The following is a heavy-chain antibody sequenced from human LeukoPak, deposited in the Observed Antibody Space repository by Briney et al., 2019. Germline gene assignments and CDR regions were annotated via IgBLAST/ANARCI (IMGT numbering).Heavy chain of an antibody. CDR1: GYTFTGYY. CDR3: ARVPTYYYGSGSYYNLDY. CDR2: INPNSGGT. J-gene: IGHJ4*02. V-gene: IGHV1-2*02. Sequence: ASAKVSCKASGYTFTGYYMHWVRQAPGQGLEWMGWINPNSGGTNYAQKFQGRVTMTRDTSISTAYMELSRLRSDDTAVYYCARVPTYYYGSGSYYNLDYWGQGTLVTVSS. D-gene: IGHD3-10*01.